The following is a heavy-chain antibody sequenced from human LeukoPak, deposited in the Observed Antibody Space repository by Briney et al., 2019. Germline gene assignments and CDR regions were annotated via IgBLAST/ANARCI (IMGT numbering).Heavy chain of an antibody. CDR3: ARTEIVATTLGDY. V-gene: IGHV3-21*01. Sequence: GGSLRLSCAASGFTFSSYSMNWVRQAPGKGLEWVSSISSSSSYIYYADSVKGRFTISRDNAKNSLYLQMNSLRAEDTAVYYCARTEIVATTLGDYWGQGTLVTVSS. D-gene: IGHD5-12*01. CDR1: GFTFSSYS. CDR2: ISSSSSYI. J-gene: IGHJ4*02.